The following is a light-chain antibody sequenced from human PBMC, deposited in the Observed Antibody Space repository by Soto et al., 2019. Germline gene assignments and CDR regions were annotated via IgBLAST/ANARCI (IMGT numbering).Light chain of an antibody. Sequence: QSVLTQPASVSGSPGQSITISCTGTSSDVGGYNSVSWYRQDPGKAPKLMICAVTNRPSGVSNRFSGSKSGNTASLTISGLQAEDEADYYCSSFTSSITYVFGTGTKVTVL. CDR2: AVT. CDR1: SSDVGGYNS. J-gene: IGLJ1*01. V-gene: IGLV2-14*01. CDR3: SSFTSSITYV.